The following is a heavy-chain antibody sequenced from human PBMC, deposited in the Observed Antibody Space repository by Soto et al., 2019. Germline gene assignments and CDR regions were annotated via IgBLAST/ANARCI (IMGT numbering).Heavy chain of an antibody. D-gene: IGHD2-2*01. J-gene: IGHJ5*02. CDR2: IYHTGTT. CDR3: ARALWGPAGHINWFDP. Sequence: PSETLSLTCTVSGGSINSGRYSWTWIRQPPGKGLEWIGHIYHTGTTYYNPSLKSRVTMSVDTSKNQFSLKLSSVTAADTAVYYCARALWGPAGHINWFDPWGQGTLVTVSS. CDR1: GGSINSGRYS. V-gene: IGHV4-30-2*01.